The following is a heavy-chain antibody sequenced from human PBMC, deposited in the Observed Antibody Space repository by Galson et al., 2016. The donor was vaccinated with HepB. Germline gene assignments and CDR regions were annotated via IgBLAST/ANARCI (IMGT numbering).Heavy chain of an antibody. J-gene: IGHJ4*02. D-gene: IGHD4-17*01. CDR2: ISTDGSTT. CDR3: TRAMNGAGDY. CDR1: GFIFSNSW. Sequence: SLRLSCAASGFIFSNSWMYWVRQAPGKGLVWVSRISTDGSTTTYADSVKGRFTISRDNAKSTLYLQMNNLRAEDTAVYFCTRAMNGAGDYWGQGTLVTVSS. V-gene: IGHV3-74*01.